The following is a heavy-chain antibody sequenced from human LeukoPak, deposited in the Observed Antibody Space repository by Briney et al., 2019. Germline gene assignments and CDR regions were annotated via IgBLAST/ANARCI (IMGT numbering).Heavy chain of an antibody. CDR1: GYTFTGYY. D-gene: IGHD2-8*01. CDR3: ASSGYCTNGVCLRMDY. J-gene: IGHJ4*02. V-gene: IGHV1-69*02. Sequence: SVKVSFKASGYTFTGYYMHWVRQAPGQGLEWMGRIIPILGIANYAQKFQGRVTVTADKSTSTAYMELSSLRSEDTAVYYCASSGYCTNGVCLRMDYWGQGTLVTVSS. CDR2: IIPILGIA.